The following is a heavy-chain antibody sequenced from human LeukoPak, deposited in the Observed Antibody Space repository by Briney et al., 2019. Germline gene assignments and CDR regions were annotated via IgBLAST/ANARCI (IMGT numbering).Heavy chain of an antibody. Sequence: GGSLRLSCAASGFTFSSYNMTWVRQAPGKGLEWVSSISSSGSYIYYADSVKGRFTISRDNAKNSLYLQMNSLRAEDTAVYYCARDSGATGYWGQGTLVTVSS. CDR1: GFTFSSYN. V-gene: IGHV3-21*01. D-gene: IGHD1-26*01. J-gene: IGHJ4*02. CDR2: ISSSGSYI. CDR3: ARDSGATGY.